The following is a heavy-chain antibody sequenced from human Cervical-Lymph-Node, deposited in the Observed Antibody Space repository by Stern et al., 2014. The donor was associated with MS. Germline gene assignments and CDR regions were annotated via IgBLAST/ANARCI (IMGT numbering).Heavy chain of an antibody. CDR3: ARDKASGWYDY. Sequence: EQLQESGPGLVKPSETLSLTCTVSGGSISSYYWSWIRQPPGKGLEWIGYIYYSGSTNYNPSLKIRVTISVDTSKNQFSLKLSSVTAADTAVYYCARDKASGWYDYWGQGTLVTVSS. D-gene: IGHD6-19*01. V-gene: IGHV4-59*01. CDR2: IYYSGST. CDR1: GGSISSYY. J-gene: IGHJ4*02.